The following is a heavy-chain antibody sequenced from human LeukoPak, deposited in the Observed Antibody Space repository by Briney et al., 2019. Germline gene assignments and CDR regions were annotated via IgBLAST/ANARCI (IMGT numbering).Heavy chain of an antibody. CDR1: GYTFTSYG. J-gene: IGHJ4*02. Sequence: ASVKVSCKASGYTFTSYGISWVRQAPGQGLEWMGWISAYNGKTNYAQKLQGRVTMTTDTSTSTAYMELRSLRSDDTAVYYCARDVRYGDYDSPDYWGQGTLVTVSS. D-gene: IGHD4-17*01. CDR2: ISAYNGKT. CDR3: ARDVRYGDYDSPDY. V-gene: IGHV1-18*01.